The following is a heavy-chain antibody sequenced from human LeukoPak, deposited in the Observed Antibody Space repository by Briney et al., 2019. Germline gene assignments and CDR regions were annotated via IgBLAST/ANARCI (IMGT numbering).Heavy chain of an antibody. CDR1: GGSISSSSYY. J-gene: IGHJ6*03. CDR2: IYYSGST. CDR3: CTKQEGGRYYNYDVEQYYYYYMDV. Sequence: SETLSLTCTVSGGSISSSSYYWGWIRQPPGKGLEWIGSIYYSGSTYYNPSLKSRVTISVDTSKNQFSLKLSSVTAADTAVYYCCTKQEGGRYYNYDVEQYYYYYMDVWGKGTTVTISS. V-gene: IGHV4-39*07. D-gene: IGHD5-24*01.